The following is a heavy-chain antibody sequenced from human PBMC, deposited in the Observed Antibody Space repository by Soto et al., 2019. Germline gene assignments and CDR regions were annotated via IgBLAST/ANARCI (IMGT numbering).Heavy chain of an antibody. CDR3: AKDRRYSSGWYGVGDSWFDP. J-gene: IGHJ5*02. CDR1: GFTFSSYA. CDR2: ISGSGGST. D-gene: IGHD6-19*01. Sequence: RLSCAASGFTFSSYAMSWVRQAPGKGLEWVSAISGSGGSTYYADSVKGRFTISRDNSKNTLYLQMNSLRAEDTAVYYCAKDRRYSSGWYGVGDSWFDPWGQGTLVTVSS. V-gene: IGHV3-23*01.